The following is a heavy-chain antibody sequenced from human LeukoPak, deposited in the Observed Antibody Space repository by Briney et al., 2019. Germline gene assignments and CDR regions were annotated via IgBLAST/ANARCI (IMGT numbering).Heavy chain of an antibody. CDR2: FDPEDGET. J-gene: IGHJ4*02. Sequence: GASVKVSCKVSGYTLTELSMHWVRQAPGKGLEWMGGFDPEDGETIYAQKFQGRVTMTEDTSTDTAYMELSSLRSEDTAAYYCAPRRRGYSDPVFGYWGQGTLVTVSS. D-gene: IGHD2-15*01. CDR3: APRRRGYSDPVFGY. V-gene: IGHV1-24*01. CDR1: GYTLTELS.